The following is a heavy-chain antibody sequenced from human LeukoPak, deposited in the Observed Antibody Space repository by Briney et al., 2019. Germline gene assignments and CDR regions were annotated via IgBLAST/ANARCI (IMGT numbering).Heavy chain of an antibody. CDR3: AKNQRIVVVPAAIDY. D-gene: IGHD2-2*01. CDR1: GFTFSSYA. V-gene: IGHV3-23*01. Sequence: GGSLRLSCAASGFTFSSYAMSWVRQAPGKGLGWVSAISGSGGSTYYADSVKGRFTISRDNSKNTLYLQMNSLRAEDTAVYYCAKNQRIVVVPAAIDYWGQGTLVTVSS. J-gene: IGHJ4*02. CDR2: ISGSGGST.